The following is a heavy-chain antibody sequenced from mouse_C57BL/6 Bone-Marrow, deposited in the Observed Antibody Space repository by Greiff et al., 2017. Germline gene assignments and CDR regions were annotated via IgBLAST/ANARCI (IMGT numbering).Heavy chain of an antibody. CDR3: THTRGWFAY. CDR1: GFNIKDYS. CDR2: FDPENGDT. D-gene: IGHD5-1-1*01. Sequence: EVQGVESGAELVRPGASVKLSCTASGFNIKDYSMHWVKQRPEQGLEWIGWFDPENGDTEYASKFQGKATITADTSSNTAYLQLSSLASEDTAVYYCTHTRGWFAYWGQGTLVTVSA. V-gene: IGHV14-4*01. J-gene: IGHJ3*01.